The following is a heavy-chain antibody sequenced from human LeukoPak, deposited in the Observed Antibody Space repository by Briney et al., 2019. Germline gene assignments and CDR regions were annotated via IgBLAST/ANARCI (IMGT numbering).Heavy chain of an antibody. CDR1: GGSISSGGYS. CDR2: IYHSGST. D-gene: IGHD3-10*01. CDR3: ARDTAYGSGSYTPDYCGMDV. J-gene: IGHJ6*04. V-gene: IGHV4-30-2*01. Sequence: TSETLSLTCAVSGGSISSGGYSWSWIRQPPGKGLEWIGYIYHSGSTYYNPSLKSRVTISVDRSKNQFSLKLSSVTAADTAVYYCARDTAYGSGSYTPDYCGMDVWGKGTTVTVSS.